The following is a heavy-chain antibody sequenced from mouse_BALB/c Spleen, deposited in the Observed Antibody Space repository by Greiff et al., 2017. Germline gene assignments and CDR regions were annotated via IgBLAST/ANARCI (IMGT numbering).Heavy chain of an antibody. CDR3: ARYGYDDGGFDY. Sequence: DVKLVESGGDLVKPGGSLKLSCAASGFTFSSYGMSWVRQTPDKRLEWVATISSGGSYTYYPDSVKGRFTISRDNAKNTLYLHMSSLKSEDTAMYYCARYGYDDGGFDYWGQGTTLTVSS. J-gene: IGHJ2*01. V-gene: IGHV5-6*02. CDR1: GFTFSSYG. D-gene: IGHD2-2*01. CDR2: ISSGGSYT.